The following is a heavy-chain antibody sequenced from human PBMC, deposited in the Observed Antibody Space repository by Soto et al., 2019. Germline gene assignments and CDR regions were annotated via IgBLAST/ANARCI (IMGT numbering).Heavy chain of an antibody. D-gene: IGHD4-17*01. CDR2: VYYSGTT. J-gene: IGHJ4*02. CDR1: GGSIYTYS. Sequence: SETLSLTCTVSGGSIYTYSWTWLRQPAGKGLEWIGYVYYSGTTNYNPSLKSRVTISVDLSKNRFSLRLSSVTTADTALYYCARTTAVPNTLRSRYFFDYWGQGTLVTVSS. V-gene: IGHV4-59*01. CDR3: ARTTAVPNTLRSRYFFDY.